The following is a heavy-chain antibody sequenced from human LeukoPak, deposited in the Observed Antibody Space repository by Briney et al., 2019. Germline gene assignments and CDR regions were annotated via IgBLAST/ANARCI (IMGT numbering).Heavy chain of an antibody. D-gene: IGHD3-16*01. J-gene: IGHJ6*04. CDR3: ARGFYGNYYYYGMDV. Sequence: SETLSLTCTVSGGSISSYYWSWIRQPPGKGLEWIGHIYYSGSTNYNPSLKSRVTISVDTSKNQFSLKLSSVTAADTAVYYCARGFYGNYYYYGMDVWGKGTTVTVSS. CDR1: GGSISSYY. V-gene: IGHV4-59*01. CDR2: IYYSGST.